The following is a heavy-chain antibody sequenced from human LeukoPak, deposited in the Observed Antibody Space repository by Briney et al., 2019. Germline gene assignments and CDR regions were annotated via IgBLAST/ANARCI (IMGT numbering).Heavy chain of an antibody. Sequence: GGSLRLSCLASGFTFNTFTMNWVRQAPGKGLEWISFINTKSKSMYYADSVKGRFTISRDNFRNSLYLQMNNLRAEDKALYYCVRDRDWAFDYWGQGTLVTVSS. CDR1: GFTFNTFT. V-gene: IGHV3-48*01. D-gene: IGHD3-9*01. J-gene: IGHJ4*02. CDR2: INTKSKSM. CDR3: VRDRDWAFDY.